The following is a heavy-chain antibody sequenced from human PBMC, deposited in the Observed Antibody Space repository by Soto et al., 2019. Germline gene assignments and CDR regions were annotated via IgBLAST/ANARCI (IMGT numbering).Heavy chain of an antibody. D-gene: IGHD5-12*01. CDR2: ISYDGSNK. V-gene: IGHV3-30-3*01. CDR1: GFTFSSYA. J-gene: IGHJ4*02. Sequence: QVQLVESGGGVVQPGRSLRLSCAASGFTFSSYAMHWSRQAPGKGLEWVAVISYDGSNKYYADSVKGRFTISRDNSKNTLYLQMNSLRAEDTAVYYCAREGIVATMGTLDYWGQGTLVTVSS. CDR3: AREGIVATMGTLDY.